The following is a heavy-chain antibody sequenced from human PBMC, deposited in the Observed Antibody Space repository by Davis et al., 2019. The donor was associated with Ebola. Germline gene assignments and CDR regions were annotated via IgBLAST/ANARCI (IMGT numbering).Heavy chain of an antibody. CDR2: IWYDGSNK. V-gene: IGHV3-33*01. CDR1: GFTFSSYG. D-gene: IGHD6-13*01. J-gene: IGHJ5*02. Sequence: GGSLRLSCAASGFTFSSYGMHWVRQAPGKGLEWVAVIWYDGSNKYYADSVKGRFTISSDNSKNTLYLQMNSLRAEDTAVYYCARDRRGYSSSWPLNNWFDPWGQGTLVTVSS. CDR3: ARDRRGYSSSWPLNNWFDP.